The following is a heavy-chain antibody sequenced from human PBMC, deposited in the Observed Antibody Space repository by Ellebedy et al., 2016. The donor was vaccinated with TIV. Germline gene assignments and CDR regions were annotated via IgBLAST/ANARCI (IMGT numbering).Heavy chain of an antibody. Sequence: MPSETLSLTCTVSYASISSYYWSWIRQPPGKGLEWIGYIYYSGSTNYNPSLKSRVTIELDTSKNQLSLKMSSVTAADTAVYYCATVPNQDFFDYWGQGTLVTVSS. V-gene: IGHV4-59*01. CDR1: YASISSYY. CDR3: ATVPNQDFFDY. J-gene: IGHJ4*02. CDR2: IYYSGST. D-gene: IGHD1-14*01.